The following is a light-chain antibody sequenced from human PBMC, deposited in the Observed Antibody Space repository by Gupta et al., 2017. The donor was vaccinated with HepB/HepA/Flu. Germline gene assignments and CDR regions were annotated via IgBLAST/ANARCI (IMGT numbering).Light chain of an antibody. Sequence: DSQMTQSPSSVSASVGDRVTITCRASQYIATWLGWYQQKPEKAPKLLIYTASSLRSGVPARFSGSGSGTDFTRTSSSLQPEDLATYYYQHATSFPLTFGGGTXVEIK. V-gene: IGKV1-12*01. J-gene: IGKJ4*01. CDR1: QYIATW. CDR2: TAS. CDR3: QHATSFPLT.